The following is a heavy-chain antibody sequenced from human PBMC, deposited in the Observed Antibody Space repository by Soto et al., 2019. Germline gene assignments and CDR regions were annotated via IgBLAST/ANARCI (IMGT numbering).Heavy chain of an antibody. J-gene: IGHJ6*02. D-gene: IGHD3-22*01. V-gene: IGHV1-69*01. Sequence: ASVKVSCKASGGTFSSYAISWVRQAPGQGLEWMGGIIPIFGTANYAQKFQGRVTITADESTSTAYMELSSLRSEDTAMYYCASPYYYDSSGYYYVHVSYYGIDGWGQGNTVIVSS. CDR2: IIPIFGTA. CDR3: ASPYYYDSSGYYYVHVSYYGIDG. CDR1: GGTFSSYA.